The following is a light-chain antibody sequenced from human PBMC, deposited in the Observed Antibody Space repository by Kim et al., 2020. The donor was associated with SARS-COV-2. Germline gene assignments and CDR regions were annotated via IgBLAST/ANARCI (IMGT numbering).Light chain of an antibody. J-gene: IGKJ2*01. CDR2: GAS. CDR1: QSVSSSY. V-gene: IGKV3-20*01. Sequence: PWERATLSCRASQSVSSSYLAWYQQKPGQAPRLLIYGASSRATCIPDRFSGSGSGTDFTLTIIRLEPEDFAVYYCQQYGSSPMYTFGQVTKLEI. CDR3: QQYGSSPMYT.